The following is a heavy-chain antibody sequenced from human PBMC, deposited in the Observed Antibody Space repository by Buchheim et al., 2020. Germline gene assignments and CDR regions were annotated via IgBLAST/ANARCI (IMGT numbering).Heavy chain of an antibody. CDR2: ISYDGSNK. CDR3: AKISGASYGDSRIFDY. CDR1: GFTFSSYG. J-gene: IGHJ4*02. D-gene: IGHD4-17*01. V-gene: IGHV3-30*18. Sequence: QVQLVESGGGVVQPGRSLRLSCAASGFTFSSYGMHWVRQAPGKGLEWVAVISYDGSNKYYADSVKGRFTISRANSKKPPYLQMNSLRAEDTAVYYCAKISGASYGDSRIFDYWGQGTL.